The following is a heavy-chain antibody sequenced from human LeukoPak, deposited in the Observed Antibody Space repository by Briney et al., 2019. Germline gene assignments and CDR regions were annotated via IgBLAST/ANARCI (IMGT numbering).Heavy chain of an antibody. D-gene: IGHD5-12*01. J-gene: IGHJ4*02. CDR1: GLTFSTYD. CDR2: IRYDGSNK. Sequence: GGSLRLSCAASGLTFSTYDMHWVRQAPGKGLEWVAFIRYDGSNKYYADSVKGRFTISRDNSKNTLYLQMNSLRSEDTAVYYCAKKSIMATGSFDYWGQGTLVTVSS. V-gene: IGHV3-30*02. CDR3: AKKSIMATGSFDY.